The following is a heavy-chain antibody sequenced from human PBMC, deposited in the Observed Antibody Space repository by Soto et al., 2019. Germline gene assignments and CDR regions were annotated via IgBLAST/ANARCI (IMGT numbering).Heavy chain of an antibody. CDR1: GDSVNSGSYY. V-gene: IGHV4-61*01. D-gene: IGHD1-26*01. CDR2: IYHIGTT. J-gene: IGHJ5*02. Sequence: SETLSLTCMVSGDSVNSGSYYWTWIRQAPGKGLEWLGYIYHIGTTRYNPSLKSRATISLDTSKSQFSLRLTSVTAADTAVYFCARESIVGATRFDPWGHGTLVTVS. CDR3: ARESIVGATRFDP.